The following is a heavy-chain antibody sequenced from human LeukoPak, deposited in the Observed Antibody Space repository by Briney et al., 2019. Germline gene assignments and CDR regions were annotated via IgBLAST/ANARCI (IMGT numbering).Heavy chain of an antibody. CDR3: ATGSIVYDF. CDR2: FDPERGET. Sequence: GASVKVSCKVSVHSLTKFTMEWVRQAPGKGLEWMGGFDPERGETIHAQKFQGRFTMTEDTSTDTAYMELNSLTSEDTAVYYCATGSIVYDFWGQGTLLTVPS. J-gene: IGHJ4*02. V-gene: IGHV1-24*01. D-gene: IGHD1-26*01. CDR1: VHSLTKFT.